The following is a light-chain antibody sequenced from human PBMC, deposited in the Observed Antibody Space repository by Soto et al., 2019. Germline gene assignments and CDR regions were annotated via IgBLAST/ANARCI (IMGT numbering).Light chain of an antibody. CDR2: TVS. CDR1: QSLLHSNGYNY. V-gene: IGKV2-40*01. Sequence: DIVMTQSPLSLPVTPGEPASISCRSSQSLLHSNGYNYLDWYLQKPGQSPQLLIYTVSYRAPGVPDRFSGIGSGTDFTLQISRVEADDVGVYYCMQRLEFPLTFGGGTKVDIK. J-gene: IGKJ4*01. CDR3: MQRLEFPLT.